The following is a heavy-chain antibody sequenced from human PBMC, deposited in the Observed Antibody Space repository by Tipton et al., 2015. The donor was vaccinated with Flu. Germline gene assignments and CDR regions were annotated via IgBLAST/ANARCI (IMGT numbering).Heavy chain of an antibody. D-gene: IGHD5-24*01. J-gene: IGHJ4*02. V-gene: IGHV4-34*01. Sequence: TLSLTCAVYGGSFSGYYWSWIRQPPGKGLEWIGEINHSGSTNYNPSLKSRVTISVDTSKNQFSLKLSSVTAADTAVYYCARRLRRWLQLPYYFDYWGQGTPVTVSS. CDR1: GGSFSGYY. CDR3: ARRLRRWLQLPYYFDY. CDR2: INHSGST.